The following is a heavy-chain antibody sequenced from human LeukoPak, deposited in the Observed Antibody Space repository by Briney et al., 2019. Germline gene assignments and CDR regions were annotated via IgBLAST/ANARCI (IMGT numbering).Heavy chain of an antibody. V-gene: IGHV4-38-2*01. Sequence: SETLSLTCAVSGYSISSGYYWGCIRQPPGKGLEWIGSIYHSGSTYYNPSLKSRVTISVDTSKNQFSLKLSSLTAADTAVYNCARHAGGAYRYYFDYWGEGTLVTVSS. D-gene: IGHD4-11*01. CDR3: ARHAGGAYRYYFDY. J-gene: IGHJ4*02. CDR2: IYHSGST. CDR1: GYSISSGYY.